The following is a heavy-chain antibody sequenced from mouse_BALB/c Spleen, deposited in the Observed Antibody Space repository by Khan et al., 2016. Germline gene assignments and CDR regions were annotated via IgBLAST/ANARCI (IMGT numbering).Heavy chain of an antibody. CDR2: INSNGGST. CDR1: GFTFSSYG. D-gene: IGHD1-2*01. Sequence: EVELVESGGGLVQPGGSLKLSCAASGFTFSSYGMSWVRQTPDKRLELVATINSNGGSTYYPDSVKGRFTISRDTAKNTLYLQMSSLKSEDTAMXYCARGGYGYHYFDYWGQGTTLTVSS. J-gene: IGHJ2*01. CDR3: ARGGYGYHYFDY. V-gene: IGHV5-6-3*01.